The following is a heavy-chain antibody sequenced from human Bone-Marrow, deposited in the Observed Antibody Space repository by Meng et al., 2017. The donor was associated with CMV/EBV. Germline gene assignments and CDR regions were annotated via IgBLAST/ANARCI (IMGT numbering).Heavy chain of an antibody. CDR3: ARVGPPVAFDI. CDR1: GFTFSSCS. V-gene: IGHV3-21*01. J-gene: IGHJ3*02. D-gene: IGHD3-16*01. CDR2: ISSSSSYI. Sequence: GESLKISCAASGFTFSSCSMNWVRQAPGKGLEWVSSISSSSSYIYYADSVKGRFTISRDNAKNSLYLQMNSLRAEDTAVYYCARVGPPVAFDIWGQGTMVTGSS.